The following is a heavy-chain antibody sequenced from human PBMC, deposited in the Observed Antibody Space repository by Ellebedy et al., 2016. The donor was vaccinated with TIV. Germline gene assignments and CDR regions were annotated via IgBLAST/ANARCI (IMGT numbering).Heavy chain of an antibody. J-gene: IGHJ3*01. Sequence: GESLKISCAASGFTFSSYAASWVRQAPGKGLEWVAGLNANGVVIAYADSVKGRFTISRDNSKDTLFLQMNSLRAEDTAIYFCARDPVGVGPAFDVWGQGTMVTVSS. V-gene: IGHV3-23*01. CDR2: LNANGVVI. CDR3: ARDPVGVGPAFDV. D-gene: IGHD4-23*01. CDR1: GFTFSSYA.